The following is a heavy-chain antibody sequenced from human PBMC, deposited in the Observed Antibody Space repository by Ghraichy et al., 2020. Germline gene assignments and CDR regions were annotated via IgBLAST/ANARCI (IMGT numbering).Heavy chain of an antibody. CDR1: GFTFSGHA. D-gene: IGHD3-22*01. Sequence: GGSLRLSCAASGFTFSGHAMGWVRQAPGKGLEWVSAISCNAANTCYADSVNGRFTISRDNAKNTLYLQMNSLRAGDTAVYYCANSGVSGYYESRCLDDWGQESMVTVSS. J-gene: IGHJ4*02. V-gene: IGHV3-23*01. CDR3: ANSGVSGYYESRCLDD. CDR2: ISCNAANT.